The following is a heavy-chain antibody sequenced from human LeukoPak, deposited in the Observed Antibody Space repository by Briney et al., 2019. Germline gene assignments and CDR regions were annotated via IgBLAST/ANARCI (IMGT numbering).Heavy chain of an antibody. D-gene: IGHD6-13*01. CDR1: GFTFSSYG. CDR3: AREGIAAAYNWFDP. Sequence: GGSLRLSCAASGFTFSSYGMHWVRQAPGKGLEWGAVIWYDGSNKYYADSVKGRFTISRDNSKNTLYLQMNSLRAEDTAVYYCAREGIAAAYNWFDPWGQGTLVTVSS. V-gene: IGHV3-33*01. CDR2: IWYDGSNK. J-gene: IGHJ5*02.